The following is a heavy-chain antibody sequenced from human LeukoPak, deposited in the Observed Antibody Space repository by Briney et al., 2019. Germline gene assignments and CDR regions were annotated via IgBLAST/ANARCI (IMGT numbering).Heavy chain of an antibody. CDR3: AGDKLGIRGYFDY. V-gene: IGHV3-48*01. D-gene: IGHD7-27*01. Sequence: PGGSLRLSCAASGFTISSYSMNWVRQAPGKGLEWVSYISSSSSTIYYADSVKGRFTISRDNAKNSLYLQMNSLRAEDTAVYYCAGDKLGIRGYFDYWGQGTLVTVSS. CDR2: ISSSSSTI. CDR1: GFTISSYS. J-gene: IGHJ4*02.